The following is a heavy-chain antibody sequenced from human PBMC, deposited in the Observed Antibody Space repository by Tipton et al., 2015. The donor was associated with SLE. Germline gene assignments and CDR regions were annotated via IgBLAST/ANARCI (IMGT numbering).Heavy chain of an antibody. CDR2: IYYRGST. D-gene: IGHD3-22*01. J-gene: IGHJ3*02. V-gene: IGHV4-59*01. Sequence: TLSLTCTVSGDSISTSYWSWIRQPPGKALEWIAYIYYRGSTKYTPSLKSRVSISIDTSKNQFSLQLTSVTAADTAVYYCARGHNYYDSRGYFPDVFDIWGQGTKVTVSS. CDR3: ARGHNYYDSRGYFPDVFDI. CDR1: GDSISTSY.